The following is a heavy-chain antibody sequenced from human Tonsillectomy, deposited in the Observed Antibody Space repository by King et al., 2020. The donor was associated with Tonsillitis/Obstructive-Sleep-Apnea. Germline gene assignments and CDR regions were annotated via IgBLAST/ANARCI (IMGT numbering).Heavy chain of an antibody. CDR2: IYYIGST. CDR3: ARAGDDILTGYDHNWFDP. J-gene: IGHJ5*02. D-gene: IGHD3-9*01. V-gene: IGHV4-59*01. Sequence: VQLQESGPGLVKPSETLSLTCTVSGGSISSYYWSWIRQPPGKGLEWIGYIYYIGSTNYNPSLKSRVTISVDTSKNQFSLELSSVTAADTAVYYCARAGDDILTGYDHNWFDPWGQGTLVTVSS. CDR1: GGSISSYY.